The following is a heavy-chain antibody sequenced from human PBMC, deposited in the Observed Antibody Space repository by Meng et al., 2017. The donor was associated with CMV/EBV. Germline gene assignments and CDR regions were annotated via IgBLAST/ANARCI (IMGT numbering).Heavy chain of an antibody. Sequence: SCVASGFTFSSYGMTWVRQAPGKGLEWVSTITGTTGDTYYADSVKGRFTISRDNSKSTLSLQMNSLRAEDTAVYYCAPRTTGYYSDAMDVWGQGTTVTVSS. D-gene: IGHD4-17*01. CDR1: GFTFSSYG. CDR3: APRTTGYYSDAMDV. V-gene: IGHV3-23*01. J-gene: IGHJ6*02. CDR2: ITGTTGDT.